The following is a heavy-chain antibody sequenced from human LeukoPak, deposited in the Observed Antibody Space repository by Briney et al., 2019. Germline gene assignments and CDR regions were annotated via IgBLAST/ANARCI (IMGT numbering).Heavy chain of an antibody. D-gene: IGHD3-22*01. CDR3: ARGPYSYDSSGTFDI. CDR1: GGSISSYY. V-gene: IGHV4-4*07. CDR2: ISSSGST. Sequence: SETLSLTCTVSGGSISSYYWSWIRQPAGKGLEWIGRISSSGSTNYNPSLKSRVTISVDTSKNQFSLKLSSVTAADTAVYFCARGPYSYDSSGTFDIWGQGTMVTVSS. J-gene: IGHJ3*02.